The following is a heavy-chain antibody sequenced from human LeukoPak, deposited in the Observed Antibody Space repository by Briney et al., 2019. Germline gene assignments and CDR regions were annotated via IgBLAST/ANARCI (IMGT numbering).Heavy chain of an antibody. V-gene: IGHV5-51*01. J-gene: IGHJ4*02. Sequence: GESPKISCKGSGYSLTTYWIGWVRQMPGKGLEWMGIIYPGDSETRYSPSFQGQATISVDKSISTTYLQWSNLKASDSAVYYCARQYCSISRCYYVDYWGQGTLVTVSS. CDR3: ARQYCSISRCYYVDY. D-gene: IGHD2-2*01. CDR1: GYSLTTYW. CDR2: IYPGDSET.